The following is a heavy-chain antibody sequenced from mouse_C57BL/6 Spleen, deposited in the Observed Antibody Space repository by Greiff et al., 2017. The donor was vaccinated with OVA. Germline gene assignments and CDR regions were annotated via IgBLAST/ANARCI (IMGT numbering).Heavy chain of an antibody. CDR2: ISYDGSN. V-gene: IGHV3-6*01. CDR3: ARDLYGSSYTFAY. D-gene: IGHD1-1*01. J-gene: IGHJ3*01. CDR1: GYSITGGYY. Sequence: EVKLMESGPGLVKPSQSLSLTCSVTGYSITGGYYWNWIRQFPGNKLEWMGYISYDGSNNYNPSLKNRISITRDTSKNQFFLKLNSVTTEDTATYYCARDLYGSSYTFAYWGQGTLVTVSA.